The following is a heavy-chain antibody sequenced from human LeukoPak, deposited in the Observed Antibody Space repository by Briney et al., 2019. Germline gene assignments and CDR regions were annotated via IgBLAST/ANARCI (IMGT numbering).Heavy chain of an antibody. CDR2: IYYSGST. Sequence: SETLSLTCTVSGGSISSSSYYWGWIRQPPGKGLEWIGSIYYSGSTYYNPSLKSRVTISVDTSKNQFSLKLGSVTAADTAVYYCARRWYYYGSGSYYNRWFDPWGQGTLVTVSA. CDR1: GGSISSSSYY. J-gene: IGHJ5*02. V-gene: IGHV4-39*07. D-gene: IGHD3-10*01. CDR3: ARRWYYYGSGSYYNRWFDP.